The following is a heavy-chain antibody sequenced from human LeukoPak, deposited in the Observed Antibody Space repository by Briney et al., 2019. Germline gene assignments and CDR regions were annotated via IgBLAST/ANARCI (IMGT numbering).Heavy chain of an antibody. V-gene: IGHV3-48*02. CDR1: GFTFSSYS. D-gene: IGHD6-13*01. CDR3: ARRVIAGSGNWFDP. CDR2: IINSSSTI. Sequence: GGSLRLSCAASGFTFSSYSMNWVRQAPGKGLEWISVIINSSSTIYYADSVKGRFTISRDNAKNSLYLQMNSLRDEDTAVYYCARRVIAGSGNWFDPWGQGTLVTVSS. J-gene: IGHJ5*02.